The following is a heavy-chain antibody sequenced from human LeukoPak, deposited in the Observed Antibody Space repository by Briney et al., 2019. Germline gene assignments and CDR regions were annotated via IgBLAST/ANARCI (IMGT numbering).Heavy chain of an antibody. D-gene: IGHD5-12*01. J-gene: IGHJ4*02. Sequence: PSETLSLTCSVSGGSISSYYWSWIRQPPGKGLEWIGYIYYSGSTNYNPSLKSRVTISVDTSKNQFSLKLSSVTAAHTAVYYCARVDIVAYYFDYWGQGTLVTVSS. CDR2: IYYSGST. V-gene: IGHV4-59*01. CDR1: GGSISSYY. CDR3: ARVDIVAYYFDY.